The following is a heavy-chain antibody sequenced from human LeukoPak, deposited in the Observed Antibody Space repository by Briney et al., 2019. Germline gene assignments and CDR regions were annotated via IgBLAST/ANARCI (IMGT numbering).Heavy chain of an antibody. J-gene: IGHJ4*02. CDR1: GRSISSYY. V-gene: IGHV4-59*01. CDR3: ARGSSGYSYG. D-gene: IGHD5-18*01. CDR2: ISYSGST. Sequence: SQTLSLTSTVSGRSISSYYWSCIRHPQGNGLEWIGYISYSGSTNYNPSLKSRVTISVDTSKNQFSLKLSSLTAADTAVYYCARGSSGYSYGWGQGTLVTVSS.